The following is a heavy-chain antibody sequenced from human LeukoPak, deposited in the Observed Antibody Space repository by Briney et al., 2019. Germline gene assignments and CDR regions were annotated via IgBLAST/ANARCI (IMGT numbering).Heavy chain of an antibody. CDR1: GGSISSGSYY. CDR2: IYPSGTT. V-gene: IGHV4-61*02. J-gene: IGHJ4*02. Sequence: KTSQTMSLTCTVSGGSISSGSYYWSRIRQPAGKGLEWIGRIYPSGTTNYNPSLKSRVTISVDTSKNQFSLKLRSVTAADTAVYYCARGQEVVAENYFDYWGQGTLVTVSS. D-gene: IGHD5-12*01. CDR3: ARGQEVVAENYFDY.